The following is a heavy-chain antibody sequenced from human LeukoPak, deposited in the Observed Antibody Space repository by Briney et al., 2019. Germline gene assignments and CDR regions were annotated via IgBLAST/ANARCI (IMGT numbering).Heavy chain of an antibody. CDR1: GYSISSGYY. CDR3: ARDGAHLGRRIAAAGTGVDY. D-gene: IGHD6-13*01. CDR2: IYHSGST. J-gene: IGHJ4*02. V-gene: IGHV4-38-2*02. Sequence: PSETLSLTCTVSGYSISSGYYWGWIRQPPGKGLEWIGSIYHSGSTYYNPSLKSRVTISVDTSKNQFSLKLSSVTAADTAVYYCARDGAHLGRRIAAAGTGVDYWGQGTLVTVSS.